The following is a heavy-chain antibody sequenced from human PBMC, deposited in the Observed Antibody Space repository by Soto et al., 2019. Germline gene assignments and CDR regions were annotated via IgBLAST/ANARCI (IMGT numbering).Heavy chain of an antibody. V-gene: IGHV3-66*01. Sequence: PGGSLRLSCAASGITVSSNYMSWVRQAPGKGLEWVSVIYSGGSTYYADSVKGRFTISRDNPKNTLYLQMNSLRAEDTAVYYCARDVRRDLRYFDYWGQGTLVTVSS. CDR3: ARDVRRDLRYFDY. J-gene: IGHJ4*02. CDR2: IYSGGST. CDR1: GITVSSNY.